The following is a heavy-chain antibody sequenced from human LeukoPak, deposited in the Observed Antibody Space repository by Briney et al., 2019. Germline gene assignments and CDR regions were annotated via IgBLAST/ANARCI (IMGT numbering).Heavy chain of an antibody. V-gene: IGHV4-34*01. D-gene: IGHD2-2*01. Sequence: SETLSLTCVVYGGSFSDYYWSWIRQPPGKGLEWIGEINHRGITNYNPSLTSRVTISVDTSKNQFSLNVTSLTAADTAVYYCARRSTSCLDYWGQGTLVTVSS. CDR1: GGSFSDYY. CDR3: ARRSTSCLDY. CDR2: INHRGIT. J-gene: IGHJ4*02.